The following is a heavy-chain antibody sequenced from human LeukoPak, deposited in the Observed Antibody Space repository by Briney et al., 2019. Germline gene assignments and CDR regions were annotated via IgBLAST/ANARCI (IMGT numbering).Heavy chain of an antibody. CDR3: AITGRRWDMIVVDHDAFDI. V-gene: IGHV4-38-2*01. CDR2: IYHSGST. D-gene: IGHD3-22*01. J-gene: IGHJ3*02. Sequence: SETLSLTCAVSGYSISSGYYWGWIRQPPGKGLEWIGSIYHSGSTYYNPSLKSRVTISVDTSKNQFSLKLSSVTAADTAVYYCAITGRRWDMIVVDHDAFDIWGQGTMVTVSS. CDR1: GYSISSGYY.